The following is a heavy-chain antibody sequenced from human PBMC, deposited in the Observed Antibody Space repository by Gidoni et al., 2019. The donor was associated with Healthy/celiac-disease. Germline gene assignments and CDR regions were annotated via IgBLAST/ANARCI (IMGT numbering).Heavy chain of an antibody. D-gene: IGHD2-2*01. CDR2: ISYDGSNK. CDR3: AKDSCSSTSCYYMDV. CDR1: GFTFSIYG. Sequence: QVQLVESGGGVVQPGRSLRLSCAASGFTFSIYGMHWVRQAPGKGLECVAVISYDGSNKYYADSVKGRFTISRDNSKNTLYLQMNSLRAEDTAVYYCAKDSCSSTSCYYMDVWGKGTTVTVSS. J-gene: IGHJ6*03. V-gene: IGHV3-30*18.